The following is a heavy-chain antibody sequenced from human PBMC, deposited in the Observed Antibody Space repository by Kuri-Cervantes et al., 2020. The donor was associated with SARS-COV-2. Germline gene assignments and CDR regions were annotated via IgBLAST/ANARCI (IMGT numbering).Heavy chain of an antibody. CDR3: ARDCSSPYKYYYYYYMDV. Sequence: ETLSLTCAASGFTFSSYSMNWVRRAPGKGLEWVSSISSTSSYIYYADSVKGRFTISRDNAKNSLYLQMNSLSAEDTAVYYCARDCSSPYKYYYYYYMDVWGKGTTVTVSS. V-gene: IGHV3-21*01. CDR2: ISSTSSYI. J-gene: IGHJ6*03. D-gene: IGHD6-13*01. CDR1: GFTFSSYS.